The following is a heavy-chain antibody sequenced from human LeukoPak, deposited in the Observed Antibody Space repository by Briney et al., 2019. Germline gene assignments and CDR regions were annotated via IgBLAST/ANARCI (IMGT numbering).Heavy chain of an antibody. V-gene: IGHV3-23*01. Sequence: PGGSLRLSCAASGFTFSSSAMSWVRQAPGKGLEWVSSISGSGSGGSTYYADSVKGRFTISRDNSKNTLYLQMGSLRAEDMAVYYRARGGSVVVVPAAHNLDYWGQGTLVTVSS. J-gene: IGHJ4*02. CDR1: GFTFSSSA. D-gene: IGHD2-2*01. CDR2: ISGSGSGGST. CDR3: ARGGSVVVVPAAHNLDY.